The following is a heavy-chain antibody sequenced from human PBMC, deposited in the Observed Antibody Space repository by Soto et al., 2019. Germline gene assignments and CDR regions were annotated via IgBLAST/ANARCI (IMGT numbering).Heavy chain of an antibody. D-gene: IGHD3-22*01. CDR2: IYSSAST. V-gene: IGHV4-31*03. J-gene: IGHJ5*02. CDR1: GGSISSGGFF. CDR3: ARGRNFHFDSSYNWFDP. Sequence: SETLSLTCTVPGGSISSGGFFWTWIRQHPERGLEWIGYIYSSASTSYNPSLRSRAIISLDTSKNQFSLRLSSVTGADTAVYYCARGRNFHFDSSYNWFDPWGQGTLVTVSS.